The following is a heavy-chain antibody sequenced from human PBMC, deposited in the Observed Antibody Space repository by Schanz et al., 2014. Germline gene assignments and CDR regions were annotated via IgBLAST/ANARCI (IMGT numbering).Heavy chain of an antibody. CDR3: AKGMGYCSGGTCYDYYYYGLDV. Sequence: QLVESGGGLVQPGGSLRLSCAASGFTFRDYYMSWIRQAPGKGLEWVALISNDGSIKYYADSVEGRFTISRDNSRNTLYLQMNSLSADDTAVFYCAKGMGYCSGGTCYDYYYYGLDVWGQGTTVTVSS. D-gene: IGHD2-15*01. J-gene: IGHJ6*02. CDR1: GFTFRDYY. CDR2: ISNDGSIK. V-gene: IGHV3-30-3*01.